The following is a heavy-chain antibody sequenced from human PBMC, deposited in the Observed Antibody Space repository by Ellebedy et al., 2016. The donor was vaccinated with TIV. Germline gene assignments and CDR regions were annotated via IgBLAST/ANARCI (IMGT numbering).Heavy chain of an antibody. Sequence: SETLSLTCTVSGGSISSTNYYRVWIRQPPGKGLAWIGSIYYSGSTNYNPSLKSRATISAATSKNQVSLKLRSLTAAETAVYYCARLSSRIAAAAWGQGVLVTVTS. CDR2: IYYSGST. CDR1: GGSISSTNYY. D-gene: IGHD6-13*01. J-gene: IGHJ5*02. CDR3: ARLSSRIAAAA. V-gene: IGHV4-39*07.